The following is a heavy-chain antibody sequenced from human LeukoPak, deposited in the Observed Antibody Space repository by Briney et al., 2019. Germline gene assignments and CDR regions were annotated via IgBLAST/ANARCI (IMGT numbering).Heavy chain of an antibody. V-gene: IGHV3-23*01. CDR3: AKDFHRITIFGVVTLTLDY. CDR2: ISGSGGST. Sequence: GGSLRLSCAASGFTFSSYAMSWVRPAPGKGLEWVSAISGSGGSTYYADSVKGRFTISRDNSKNTLYLQMNSLRAEDTAVYYCAKDFHRITIFGVVTLTLDYWGQGTLVTVSS. CDR1: GFTFSSYA. D-gene: IGHD3-3*01. J-gene: IGHJ4*02.